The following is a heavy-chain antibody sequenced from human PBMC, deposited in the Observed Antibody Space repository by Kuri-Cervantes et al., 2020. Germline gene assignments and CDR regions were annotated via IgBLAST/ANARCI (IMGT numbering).Heavy chain of an antibody. CDR3: ASDISRAWLYY. V-gene: IGHV4-38-2*01. Sequence: GSLRLSCVVSKYSINSGYYWGWIRQPPGKEPEWIVNTHYSGDTHYNPSLKSRVSISIDTSKNQFSLKLTSVTAADTAVYFCASDISRAWLYYWGQGTLVTVSS. CDR1: KYSINSGYY. J-gene: IGHJ4*02. D-gene: IGHD3-9*01. CDR2: THYSGDT.